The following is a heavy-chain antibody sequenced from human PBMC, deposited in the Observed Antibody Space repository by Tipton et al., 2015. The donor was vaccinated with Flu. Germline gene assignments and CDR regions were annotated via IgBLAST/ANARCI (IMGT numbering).Heavy chain of an antibody. CDR3: AKGQVPNWDDDV. D-gene: IGHD1-1*01. CDR1: GFTFSSYT. V-gene: IGHV3-23*01. CDR2: ISGSGGTT. J-gene: IGHJ4*02. Sequence: SLRLSRAASGFTFSSYTMTWVRQAPGKGLEWVSAISGSGGTTYYADSVKGRFTISRDSSKNTLYLQMNSLRAEDTAIYYCAKGQVPNWDDDVWGQGTLVTVSS.